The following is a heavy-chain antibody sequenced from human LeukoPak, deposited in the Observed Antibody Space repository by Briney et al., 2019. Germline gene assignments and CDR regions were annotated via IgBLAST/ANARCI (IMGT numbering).Heavy chain of an antibody. Sequence: GASVKVACKASGSTFSSYTFNWVRQAPGQGPEWMGRIIPILNTTNYAQKLQDRVTIIADRSTSTTYMELRGLRSEDTAVYYCARGTSIRGDDYHGMDVWGQGTTINVSS. D-gene: IGHD3-10*01. CDR2: IIPILNTT. J-gene: IGHJ6*02. CDR1: GSTFSSYT. V-gene: IGHV1-69*08. CDR3: ARGTSIRGDDYHGMDV.